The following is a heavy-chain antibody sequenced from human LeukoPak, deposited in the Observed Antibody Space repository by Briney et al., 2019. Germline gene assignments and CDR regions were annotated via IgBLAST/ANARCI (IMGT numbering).Heavy chain of an antibody. V-gene: IGHV3-7*01. CDR1: GFTFSTYW. CDR3: ARMYSSSWPHYYYYMDV. J-gene: IGHJ6*03. D-gene: IGHD6-13*01. CDR2: IKQDGSEK. Sequence: GGSLRLSCAASGFTFSTYWMSWVRQAPGKGLEWVANIKQDGSEKYYVDSVKGRFTISRDNAKNSLYLQMNSLRAEDTAVYYCARMYSSSWPHYYYYMDVWGKGTTVTVSS.